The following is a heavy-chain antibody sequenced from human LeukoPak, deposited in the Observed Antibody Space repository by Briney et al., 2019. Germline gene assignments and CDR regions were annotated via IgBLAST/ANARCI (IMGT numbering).Heavy chain of an antibody. D-gene: IGHD1-26*01. CDR1: GYSFTSYW. Sequence: GESLKISCKSSGYSFTSYWIGWVRQMPGEGLKWMGIIYPGDSDARYSPSFQGQVTISADKSISTAYLQWSSLKASDTAMYYCARRRDLYSGSYYPFDYWGQGTLVTVSS. CDR3: ARRRDLYSGSYYPFDY. V-gene: IGHV5-51*01. J-gene: IGHJ4*02. CDR2: IYPGDSDA.